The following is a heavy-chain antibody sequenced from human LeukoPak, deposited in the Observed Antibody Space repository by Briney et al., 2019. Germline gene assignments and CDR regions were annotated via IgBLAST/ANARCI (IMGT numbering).Heavy chain of an antibody. Sequence: PGGSLRLSCAASGFTFSGYWMHWVRQAPGKGLVWVSRINSDGSSTSYADSVKGRFTISRDNAKNTLYLQMNSLRAEDTAVYYCTRRAAAGTGFDYWGQGTLVTVSS. CDR1: GFTFSGYW. CDR2: INSDGSST. CDR3: TRRAAAGTGFDY. D-gene: IGHD6-13*01. V-gene: IGHV3-74*01. J-gene: IGHJ4*02.